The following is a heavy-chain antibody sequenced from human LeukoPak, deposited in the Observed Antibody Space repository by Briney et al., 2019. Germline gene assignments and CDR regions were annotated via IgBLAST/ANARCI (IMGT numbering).Heavy chain of an antibody. V-gene: IGHV4-59*08. J-gene: IGHJ4*02. Sequence: SETLSLTCTVSGGSISSYYWSWIRQPPGKGLEWIGYIYYSGSTNYNPSLKSRVTISVDTSKNQFSLKLSSVTAADTAVYYCARAEGEAFGGVIVARQPFDYWGQGTLVTVSS. CDR2: IYYSGST. CDR1: GGSISSYY. CDR3: ARAEGEAFGGVIVARQPFDY. D-gene: IGHD3-16*02.